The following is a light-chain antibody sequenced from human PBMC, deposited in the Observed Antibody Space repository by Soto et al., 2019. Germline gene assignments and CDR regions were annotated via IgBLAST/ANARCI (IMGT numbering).Light chain of an antibody. CDR2: EGS. J-gene: IGLJ2*01. CDR1: SSDVGAYNY. Sequence: QSVLTQPPSASGSPGQSVTISCTGTSSDVGAYNYVSWYQHHPGKAPKLMVYEGSKRPSGVSNRFSGSKSGNTASLTISGLQAEDEADYYCCSYAGSSTYVVFGGGTKLTVL. CDR3: CSYAGSSTYVV. V-gene: IGLV2-23*01.